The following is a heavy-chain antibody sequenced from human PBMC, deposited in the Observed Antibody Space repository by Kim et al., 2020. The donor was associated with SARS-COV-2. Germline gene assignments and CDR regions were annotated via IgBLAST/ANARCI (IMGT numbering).Heavy chain of an antibody. J-gene: IGHJ6*03. CDR3: ARGTYSSGRRPYYYYYYIDV. Sequence: GGSLRLSCAASGFTFSSYDMHWVRQATGKGLEWVSAIGTAGDTYYPGSVKGRFTISRENAKNSLYLQMNSLRAGDTAVYYCARGTYSSGRRPYYYYYYIDVWGKGTTVTVSS. CDR2: IGTAGDT. V-gene: IGHV3-13*01. CDR1: GFTFSSYD. D-gene: IGHD6-19*01.